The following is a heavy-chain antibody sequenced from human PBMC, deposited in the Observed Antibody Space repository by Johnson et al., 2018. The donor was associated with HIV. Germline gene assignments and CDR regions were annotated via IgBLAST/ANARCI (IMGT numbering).Heavy chain of an antibody. Sequence: QVQLVESGGGVVQPGTSLRLSCAASGFTFSSYGIHWVRQAPGKGLEWVSAISGSGGSTYYADSVKGRFTISRDNSKNTLYLQMNSLRVEDTAVYYCASEVRGVLDIWGQGTMVTVSS. CDR2: ISGSGGST. D-gene: IGHD3-10*01. V-gene: IGHV3-NL1*01. CDR1: GFTFSSYG. CDR3: ASEVRGVLDI. J-gene: IGHJ3*02.